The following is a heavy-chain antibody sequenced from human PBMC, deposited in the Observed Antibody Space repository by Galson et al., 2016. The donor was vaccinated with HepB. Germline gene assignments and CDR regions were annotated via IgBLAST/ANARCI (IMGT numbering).Heavy chain of an antibody. CDR2: INPKSGAT. D-gene: IGHD1-20*01. Sequence: SVKVSCKASGYTFTGYYMHWVRQAPGQGLEWMGWINPKSGATAYAQKFQGRVTMTGDTSISTAYMELSRLRSDDTALYYCVREMTITVDAFDIWGHGTMVTVST. V-gene: IGHV1-2*02. J-gene: IGHJ3*02. CDR1: GYTFTGYY. CDR3: VREMTITVDAFDI.